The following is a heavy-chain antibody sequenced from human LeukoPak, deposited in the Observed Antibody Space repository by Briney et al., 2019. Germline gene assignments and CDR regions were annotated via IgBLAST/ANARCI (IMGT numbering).Heavy chain of an antibody. CDR3: ARGRSVTVPETTKLFDQ. CDR2: INPNSGGT. Sequence: GASVKVSCKASGYTFIGYYLHWVRQAPGQGLEWMAWINPNSGGTSYAQKFRGRVTMARDTSISTAYMELSRLRSDDTAAYYCARGRSVTVPETTKLFDQWGQGTLVTVSS. CDR1: GYTFIGYY. J-gene: IGHJ4*02. V-gene: IGHV1-2*02. D-gene: IGHD1-7*01.